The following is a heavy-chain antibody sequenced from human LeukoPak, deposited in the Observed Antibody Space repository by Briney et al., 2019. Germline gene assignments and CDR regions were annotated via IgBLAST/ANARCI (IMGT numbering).Heavy chain of an antibody. CDR2: IRYDGSNK. D-gene: IGHD6-6*01. CDR1: GFTFSSYG. CDR3: AKGTISSRYYYYYMDV. J-gene: IGHJ6*03. Sequence: GGSLRLSCAASGFTFSSYGMHWVRQAPGKGLEWVAFIRYDGSNKYYADSVKGRFTISRDNSKSTLYLQMNSLRAEDTAVYYCAKGTISSRYYYYYMDVWGKGTTVTVSS. V-gene: IGHV3-30*02.